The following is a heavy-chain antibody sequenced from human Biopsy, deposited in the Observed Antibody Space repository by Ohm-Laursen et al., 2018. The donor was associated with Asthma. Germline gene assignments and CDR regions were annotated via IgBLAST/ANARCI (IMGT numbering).Heavy chain of an antibody. CDR2: KSYDGSNK. CDR3: ARDKPSHIDYYYGMDV. V-gene: IGHV3-30-3*01. J-gene: IGHJ6*02. Sequence: SLRLSCAASGFTFSSYAMHWVRQAPGKGLEWVAVKSYDGSNKYYADSVKGRFTISRDNSKNTLYLQMNSLRAEDTAVYYCARDKPSHIDYYYGMDVWGQGTTVTVSS. CDR1: GFTFSSYA.